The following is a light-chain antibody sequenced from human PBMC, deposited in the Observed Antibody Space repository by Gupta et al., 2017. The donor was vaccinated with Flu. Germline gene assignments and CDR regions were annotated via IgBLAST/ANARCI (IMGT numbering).Light chain of an antibody. CDR3: CSYVGSGTTWV. V-gene: IGLV2-23*01. CDR2: EGS. J-gene: IGLJ3*02. Sequence: ITISCTGSGSDFGGYNLVSWYLHTPGQAPNLLISEGSRRRSGISDRFSGSKSGRTASLTISCLQPEDEADYYCCSYVGSGTTWVFGGGTKLTVL. CDR1: GSDFGGYNL.